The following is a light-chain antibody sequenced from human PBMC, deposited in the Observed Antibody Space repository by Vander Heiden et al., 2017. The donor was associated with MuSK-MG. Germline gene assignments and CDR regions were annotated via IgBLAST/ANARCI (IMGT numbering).Light chain of an antibody. CDR2: DGS. CDR3: QQYNSFWWT. CDR1: QAICSC. J-gene: IGKJ1*01. Sequence: IQLTQPPSTLSASVGDRVTITCRASQAICSCLAWYQQKPGKAPKVLIYDGSSLESGVPSRFSGSGSGTEFTLTISSLQPEDFATYYCQQYNSFWWTFGRGTKVEIK. V-gene: IGKV1-5*01.